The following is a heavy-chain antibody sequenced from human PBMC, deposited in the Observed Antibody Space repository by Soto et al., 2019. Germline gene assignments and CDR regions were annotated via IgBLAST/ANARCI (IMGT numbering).Heavy chain of an antibody. V-gene: IGHV4-30-4*01. D-gene: IGHD3-22*01. CDR1: GFSISSGDYY. CDR3: ARGRYYDYSGYFVNDL. Sequence: SETLSLTCTVSGFSISSGDYYWSWIRQPPGKGLEWIGYIYYSGSTYYNPSLKSRVTISVDTSKNQFSLKLSSVTAADTAVYYCARGRYYDYSGYFVNDLWGQGTPVTVSS. J-gene: IGHJ5*02. CDR2: IYYSGST.